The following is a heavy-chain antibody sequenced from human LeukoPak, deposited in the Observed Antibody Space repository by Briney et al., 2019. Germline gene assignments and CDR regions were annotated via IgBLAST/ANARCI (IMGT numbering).Heavy chain of an antibody. V-gene: IGHV1-18*01. Sequence: GASVKVSCRASGYTFTSYGISWVRQAPGQGLEWMGWISAYNGNTNYAQKLQGRVTMTTDTSTSTAYMELRSLRSDDTAVYYCARTYYDSSGYYWDYWGQGTLVTVSS. J-gene: IGHJ4*02. CDR2: ISAYNGNT. D-gene: IGHD3-22*01. CDR1: GYTFTSYG. CDR3: ARTYYDSSGYYWDY.